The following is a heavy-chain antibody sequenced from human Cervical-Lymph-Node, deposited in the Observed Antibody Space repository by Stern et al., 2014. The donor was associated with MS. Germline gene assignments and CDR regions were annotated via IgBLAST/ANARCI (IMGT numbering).Heavy chain of an antibody. Sequence: VQLVESGAEVKKPGASVKVSCKASGYTFTSYYMHWVRQAPGQGLEWTGIINPSGGSTSYAQKFQGRVTMTRDTSTSTVYMELSSLRSEDTAVYYCARAYSGYGKFDYWGQGTLVTVSS. J-gene: IGHJ4*02. CDR1: GYTFTSYY. V-gene: IGHV1-46*01. D-gene: IGHD5-12*01. CDR3: ARAYSGYGKFDY. CDR2: INPSGGST.